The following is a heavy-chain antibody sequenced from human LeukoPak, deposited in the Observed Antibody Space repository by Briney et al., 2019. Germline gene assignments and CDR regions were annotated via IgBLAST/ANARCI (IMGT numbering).Heavy chain of an antibody. CDR2: IYRNADGGTT. CDR3: TTDSYCSTTTCYASSNYYYGLDA. V-gene: IGHV3-15*05. J-gene: IGHJ6*02. Sequence: GGSLRLSCAASGFTFSNAWMTWVRQAPGKGLEWVGRIYRNADGGTTDYAAPVKGRFTISKDDSKNTLYLQMNSLKTEDTAVYYCTTDSYCSTTTCYASSNYYYGLDAWGQGTSVTVSS. CDR1: GFTFSNAW. D-gene: IGHD2-2*01.